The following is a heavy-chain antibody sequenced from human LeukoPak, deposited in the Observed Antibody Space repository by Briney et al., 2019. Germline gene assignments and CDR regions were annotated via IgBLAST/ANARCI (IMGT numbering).Heavy chain of an antibody. D-gene: IGHD3-10*01. CDR3: ARDAYYGSGSYPGGDYYYMDV. CDR1: GASISNSSYY. Sequence: PSQTLSLTCTVSGASISNSSYYGSCIRPPAGKGLEWIGRIYTSGSTNYNPSLKSRVTISVDTSKNQFSLKLSSVTAADTAVYYCARDAYYGSGSYPGGDYYYMDVWGKGTTVTISS. CDR2: IYTSGST. J-gene: IGHJ6*03. V-gene: IGHV4-61*02.